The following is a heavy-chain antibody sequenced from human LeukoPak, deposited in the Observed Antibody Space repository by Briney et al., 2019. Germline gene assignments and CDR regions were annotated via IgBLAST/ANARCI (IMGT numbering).Heavy chain of an antibody. Sequence: TGGSLRLSCAASGFTVSSNYMSWVRQAPGKGLEWVSYVSTSGSTIYYADSVKGRFTISRDNAKNSLYLQMNSLRAEDTAVYYCASRYSGTYVRDDYWGQGTLVTVSS. J-gene: IGHJ4*02. V-gene: IGHV3-11*04. CDR2: VSTSGSTI. CDR1: GFTVSSNY. CDR3: ASRYSGTYVRDDY. D-gene: IGHD1-26*01.